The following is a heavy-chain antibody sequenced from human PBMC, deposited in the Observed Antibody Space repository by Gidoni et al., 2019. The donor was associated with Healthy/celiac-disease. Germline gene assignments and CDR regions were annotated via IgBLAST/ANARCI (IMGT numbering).Heavy chain of an antibody. J-gene: IGHJ4*02. Sequence: QVQLQQRCAGLLQPSETLSLTCAVYGGSFSGYYWSWIRQPPGKGGEWIGEINHSGSTNYNPTLKRRVTRSVDTSKNQFSLKLSSVTAADTAVYYWARGGGGAEDYWGQGTLVTVSS. D-gene: IGHD3-16*01. CDR3: ARGGGGAEDY. CDR2: INHSGST. V-gene: IGHV4-34*01. CDR1: GGSFSGYY.